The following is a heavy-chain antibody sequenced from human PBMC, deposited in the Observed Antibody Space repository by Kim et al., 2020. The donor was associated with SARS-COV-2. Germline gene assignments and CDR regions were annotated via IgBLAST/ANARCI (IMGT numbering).Heavy chain of an antibody. CDR1: RVRVHTHY. CDR2: IYSGCST. CDR3: ARAGATCYFDS. J-gene: IGHJ4*02. V-gene: IGHV3-66*01. Sequence: AASRVRVHTHYMSWVRQAPGKELEWVSIIYSGCSTYYADSIQGRFTISRDNSRNTLYLQMNSRRTADTAIYYCARAGATCYFDSWGRGTL. D-gene: IGHD1-26*01.